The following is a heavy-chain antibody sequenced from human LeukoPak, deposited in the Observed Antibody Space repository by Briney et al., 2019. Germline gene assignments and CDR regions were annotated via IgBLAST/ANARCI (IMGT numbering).Heavy chain of an antibody. CDR2: IYYSGST. Sequence: KPSETLSLTCTVSGGSITKYYWSWIRQPPGKGLEWIGYIYYSGSTNYNPSLKSRVTISVDTSKNQFSLKLSSVTAADTAVYYCASTMMPKDAFDIWGQGTMVTVSS. J-gene: IGHJ3*02. CDR1: GGSITKYY. CDR3: ASTMMPKDAFDI. D-gene: IGHD3-22*01. V-gene: IGHV4-59*08.